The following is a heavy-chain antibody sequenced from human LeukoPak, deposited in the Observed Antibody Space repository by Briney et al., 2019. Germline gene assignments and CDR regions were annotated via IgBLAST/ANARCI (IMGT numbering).Heavy chain of an antibody. D-gene: IGHD3-10*01. CDR1: GGSISSGDYY. CDR2: IYYSGST. Sequence: PSQTLSLTCTVSGGSISSGDYYWSWIRQPPGKGLEWIGYIYYSGSTYYNPSLKSRVTISVDTSKNRFSLKLSSVTAADTAVYYCGYGSGSQNPYYFDYWGQGTLVTVSS. J-gene: IGHJ4*02. CDR3: GYGSGSQNPYYFDY. V-gene: IGHV4-30-4*01.